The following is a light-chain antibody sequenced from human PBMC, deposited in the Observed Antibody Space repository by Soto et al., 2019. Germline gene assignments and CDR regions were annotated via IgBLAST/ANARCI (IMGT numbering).Light chain of an antibody. J-gene: IGLJ3*02. Sequence: QSALTQPASVSGSPGQSITISCTGTSSDVGGYNYVSWYQQHPGKAPKLIIYEVSNRPSGVSHRFSGSKSGNTASLTISGLQAEDEADYYCATWDDSFRGLFGGGTKVTV. CDR3: ATWDDSFRGL. CDR1: SSDVGGYNY. V-gene: IGLV2-14*01. CDR2: EVS.